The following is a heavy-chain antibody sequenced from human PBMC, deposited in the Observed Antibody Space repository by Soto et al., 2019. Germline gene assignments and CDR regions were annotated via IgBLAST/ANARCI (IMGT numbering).Heavy chain of an antibody. CDR1: GGSISSSSYY. V-gene: IGHV4-39*01. Sequence: SETLSLTCTVSGGSISSSSYYCGWILQPPGKGLEWIGSIYYSGSTYYNPSLKSRVTISVDTSKNQFSLKLSSVTAADTAVYYCARHLRASWLFDYWGQGTLVTVSS. CDR3: ARHLRASWLFDY. J-gene: IGHJ4*02. D-gene: IGHD3-22*01. CDR2: IYYSGST.